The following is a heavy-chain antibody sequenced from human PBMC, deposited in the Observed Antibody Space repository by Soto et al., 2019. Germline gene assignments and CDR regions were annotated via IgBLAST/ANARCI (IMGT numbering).Heavy chain of an antibody. CDR3: ARRTYYYGSGSYSGNWFDP. V-gene: IGHV4-59*08. CDR2: IYYSGST. CDR1: GGSISSCY. J-gene: IGHJ5*02. D-gene: IGHD3-10*01. Sequence: QVQLQESGPGLVKPSETLSLTCTVSGGSISSCYWSWIRQPPGKGLEWIGYIYYSGSTNYNPSLKSRVTISVDTSKNQFSLKLSSVTAADTAVYYCARRTYYYGSGSYSGNWFDPWGQGTLVTVSS.